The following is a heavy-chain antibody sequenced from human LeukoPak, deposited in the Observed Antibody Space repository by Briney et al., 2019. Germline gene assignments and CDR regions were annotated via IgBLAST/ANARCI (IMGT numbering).Heavy chain of an antibody. CDR1: GFTFSSYA. J-gene: IGHJ6*02. CDR3: ASLRYFDWLDHYYYYGMDV. D-gene: IGHD3-9*01. Sequence: GRSLRLSCAASGFTFSSYAMHWVRQAPGKGLEWVAVISYDGSNKYYADSVKGRFTISRDNSKNTLYLQMTSLRAEDTVVYYCASLRYFDWLDHYYYYGMDVWGQGTTVTVSS. CDR2: ISYDGSNK. V-gene: IGHV3-30-3*01.